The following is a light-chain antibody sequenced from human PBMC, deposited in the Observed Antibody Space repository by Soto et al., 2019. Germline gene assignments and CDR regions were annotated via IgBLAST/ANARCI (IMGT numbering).Light chain of an antibody. CDR3: QQYGSSKIFT. CDR1: QSVSSSY. V-gene: IGKV3-20*01. J-gene: IGKJ3*01. CDR2: GAS. Sequence: EIVLTQSPGTLSLSPGERATLSCRASQSVSSSYLAWYQQKPGQAPRLLIYGASSRATGIPDRFSGSGSGTDFTLTISRLEPEDFAVYYCQQYGSSKIFTFGPGTKWISN.